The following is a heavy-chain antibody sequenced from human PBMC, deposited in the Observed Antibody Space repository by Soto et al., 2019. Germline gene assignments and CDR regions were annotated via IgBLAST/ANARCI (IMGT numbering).Heavy chain of an antibody. CDR2: IYYSGST. J-gene: IGHJ6*03. CDR1: GGSISSSSYY. V-gene: IGHV4-39*01. CDR3: VRHSSSSNYYYYYYMDV. Sequence: SETLSLTCTVSGGSISSSSYYWGWIRQPPGKELEWIGSIYYSGSTYYNTSLKSRVNISVDTSKNQFSLKLRSVTAANTAVYYCVRHSSSSNYYYYYYMDVWGKGTTVTVSS. D-gene: IGHD6-13*01.